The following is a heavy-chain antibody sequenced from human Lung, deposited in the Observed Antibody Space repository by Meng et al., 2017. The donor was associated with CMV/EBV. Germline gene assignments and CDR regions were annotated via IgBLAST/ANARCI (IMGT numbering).Heavy chain of an antibody. CDR2: ISGSSNDI. CDR1: GCTFGSYS. Sequence: GESXKTPCGVFGCTFGSYSIHWVRQTPGKGLEWVAYISGSSNDIHYADPLKGRFTISRDNGKNPLCLQINSLRVEETAVYYCMRNKINSYCSGDKCPRGGFDIXGQGXMVTVSS. D-gene: IGHD2-15*01. CDR3: MRNKINSYCSGDKCPRGGFDI. V-gene: IGHV3-21*06. J-gene: IGHJ3*02.